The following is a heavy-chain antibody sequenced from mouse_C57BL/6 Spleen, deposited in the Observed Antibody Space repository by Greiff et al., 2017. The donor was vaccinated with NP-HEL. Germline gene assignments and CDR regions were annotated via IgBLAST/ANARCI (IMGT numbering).Heavy chain of an antibody. CDR1: GYTFTDYY. D-gene: IGHD4-1*01. CDR2: INPNNGGT. J-gene: IGHJ4*01. Sequence: EVQLQQSGPELVKPGASVKISCKASGYTFTDYYMNWVKQSHGKSLEWIGDINPNNGGTSYNQKFKGKATLTVDKSSSTAYMELRSLTSEDSAVYNCASRNWDVGYAMDYWGQGTSVTVSS. V-gene: IGHV1-26*01. CDR3: ASRNWDVGYAMDY.